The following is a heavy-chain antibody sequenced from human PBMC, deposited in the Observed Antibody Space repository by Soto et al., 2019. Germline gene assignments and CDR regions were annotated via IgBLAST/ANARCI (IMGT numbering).Heavy chain of an antibody. Sequence: QVQLQESGPGLVKPSETLSLTCTVSGGSISSGGYYWSWIRQYPGKGLEWIGYIYSSGSTYKNPSLQSRVTISVDTSKNQLSLTRSSVTAADTAVYYCARVPNGSGSFQFDYWGQGTLVTVSS. V-gene: IGHV4-31*03. CDR2: IYSSGST. CDR3: ARVPNGSGSFQFDY. CDR1: GGSISSGGYY. D-gene: IGHD3-10*01. J-gene: IGHJ4*02.